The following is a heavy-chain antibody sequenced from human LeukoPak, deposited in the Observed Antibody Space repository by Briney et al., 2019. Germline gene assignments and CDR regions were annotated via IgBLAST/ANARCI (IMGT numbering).Heavy chain of an antibody. Sequence: SETLSLTCAVYGGSFSGYYWSWIRQPPGKWLEWIGEINHSGSTNYNPSLKSRVTISVDTSKNQFSLKLSSVTAADTAVYYCARGLFLWAGTARTYYFDYWGQGTLVTVSS. D-gene: IGHD5-18*01. CDR1: GGSFSGYY. J-gene: IGHJ4*02. V-gene: IGHV4-34*01. CDR2: INHSGST. CDR3: ARGLFLWAGTARTYYFDY.